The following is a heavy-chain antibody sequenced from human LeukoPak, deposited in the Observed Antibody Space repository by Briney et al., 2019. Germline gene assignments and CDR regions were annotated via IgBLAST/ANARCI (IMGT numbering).Heavy chain of an antibody. CDR1: GYTFTGYY. Sequence: GASVKVSCMASGYTFTGYYMHWVRQAPGQGLEWMGWISAYNGNTNYAQKLQGRVTMTTDTSTSTAYMELRSLRSDDTAVYYCARAPFRFLEWLSADAFDIWGQGTMVTVSS. CDR2: ISAYNGNT. J-gene: IGHJ3*02. V-gene: IGHV1-18*04. CDR3: ARAPFRFLEWLSADAFDI. D-gene: IGHD3-3*01.